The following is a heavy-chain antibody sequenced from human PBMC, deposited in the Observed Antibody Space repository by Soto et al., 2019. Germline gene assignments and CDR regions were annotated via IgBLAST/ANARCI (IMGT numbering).Heavy chain of an antibody. CDR3: ARVSYAEYSSSSIAVAAAFDY. D-gene: IGHD6-13*01. CDR2: IYYSGST. V-gene: IGHV4-59*01. Sequence: SETLSLTCTVSGGSISNYYWSWIRQPPGKGLEWIGYIYYSGSTNYNPSLKSRVTISVDTSKNQFSLKLTSVTAADTAVYYCARVSYAEYSSSSIAVAAAFDYWGQGTLVTVSS. J-gene: IGHJ4*02. CDR1: GGSISNYY.